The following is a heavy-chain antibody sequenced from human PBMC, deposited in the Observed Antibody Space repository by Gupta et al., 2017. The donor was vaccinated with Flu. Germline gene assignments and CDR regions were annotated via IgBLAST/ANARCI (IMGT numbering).Heavy chain of an antibody. CDR2: ISSRGDYT. CDR3: ARPRSPWGIVALDT. CDR1: GLNFSSYS. D-gene: IGHD3-16*01. J-gene: IGHJ3*02. Sequence: SGLNFSSYSMQWIRQIPGKGFEYISGISSRGDYTYYTDSVKGRFIISRDNSKSMVDLQMDNLRPDDMGLYYCARPRSPWGIVALDTWGHGTMVTVSS. V-gene: IGHV3-64*02.